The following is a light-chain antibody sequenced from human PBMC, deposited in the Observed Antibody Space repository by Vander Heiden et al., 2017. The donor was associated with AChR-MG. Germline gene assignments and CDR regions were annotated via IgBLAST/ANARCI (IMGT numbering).Light chain of an antibody. Sequence: PMNPAPSSLSASVGETVTITCRASQNIRNALNWYQQKPGTAPRLLIYGVSNLENGVPSRFSGSGSGTDFSLSISSLQPEDFAIYYCQHSDSPPLIFGGGTKVETK. CDR1: QNIRNA. V-gene: IGKV1-39*01. CDR3: QHSDSPPLI. J-gene: IGKJ4*01. CDR2: GVS.